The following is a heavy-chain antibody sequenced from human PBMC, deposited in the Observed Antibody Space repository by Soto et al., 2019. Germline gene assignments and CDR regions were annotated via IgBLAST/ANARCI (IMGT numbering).Heavy chain of an antibody. CDR1: GFAFHTHA. CDR2: ISASGVTT. CDR3: AKDRTPPLSLSPSSQAIKNLLVGQCCDS. Sequence: EVQLLESGGGLVQPGGSLRLSCAASGFAFHTHALSWVRQAPGKGLEWVSGISASGVTTYYADSVKGRFTISRDNSKNTVTLQMNSLRAEDTAFYYCAKDRTPPLSLSPSSQAIKNLLVGQCCDSWGQGTLVTVSS. V-gene: IGHV3-23*01. D-gene: IGHD2-8*02. J-gene: IGHJ4*02.